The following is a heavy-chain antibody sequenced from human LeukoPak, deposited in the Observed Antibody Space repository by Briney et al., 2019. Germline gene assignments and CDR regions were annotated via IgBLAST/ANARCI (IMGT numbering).Heavy chain of an antibody. J-gene: IGHJ6*02. CDR1: GFTFNTYS. Sequence: GGSLRLSCAASGFTFNTYSLNWVRQAPGKGPEWVASISHSTTHVSYADSVKGRFTISRGNAKNSLYLQLDSLGVDDTAVYYCARQGYRHDRGEYYYSGLDVWGQGTTVTVSS. D-gene: IGHD5-12*01. CDR2: ISHSTTHV. CDR3: ARQGYRHDRGEYYYSGLDV. V-gene: IGHV3-21*01.